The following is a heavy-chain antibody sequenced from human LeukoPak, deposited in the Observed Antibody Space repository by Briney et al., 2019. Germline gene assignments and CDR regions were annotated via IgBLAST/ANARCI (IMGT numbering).Heavy chain of an antibody. CDR1: GFSAFGLSSYA. CDR3: ATDRSLSYFDY. V-gene: IGHV3-23*01. Sequence: GGSLRLSCVASGFSAFGLSSYAMSWVRQAPGKGLEWVSSISGSGGATYYADYVKGRFTISRDNSKNTLYLQMNSLRDEDTAVYYCATDRSLSYFDYWGQGTLVTVSS. J-gene: IGHJ4*02. CDR2: ISGSGGAT.